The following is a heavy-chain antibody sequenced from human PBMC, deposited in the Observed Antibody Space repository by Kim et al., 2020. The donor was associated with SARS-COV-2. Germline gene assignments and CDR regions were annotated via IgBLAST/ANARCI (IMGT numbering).Heavy chain of an antibody. CDR1: GGSISSGDYY. Sequence: SETLSLTCTVSGGSISSGDYYWSWIRQPPGKGLEWIGYIYYSGSTYYNPSLKSRVTISVDTSKNQFSLKLSSVTAADTAVYYCASGIVVVPAAIDYWGQGTLVTVSS. J-gene: IGHJ4*02. CDR3: ASGIVVVPAAIDY. CDR2: IYYSGST. D-gene: IGHD2-2*01. V-gene: IGHV4-30-4*01.